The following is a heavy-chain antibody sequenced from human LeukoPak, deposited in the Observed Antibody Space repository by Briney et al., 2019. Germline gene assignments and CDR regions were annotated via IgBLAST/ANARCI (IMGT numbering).Heavy chain of an antibody. D-gene: IGHD1-26*01. CDR2: ISAYNGNT. J-gene: IGHJ5*02. Sequence: ASVKVSCKASGYTFTSYGISWVRQAPGQGLEWMGWISAYNGNTNYAQKLQGRVTMTTDTSTSTAYMEPRSLRSDDTAVYYCARVGEGSYYGENWFDPWGQGTLVTVSS. V-gene: IGHV1-18*01. CDR3: ARVGEGSYYGENWFDP. CDR1: GYTFTSYG.